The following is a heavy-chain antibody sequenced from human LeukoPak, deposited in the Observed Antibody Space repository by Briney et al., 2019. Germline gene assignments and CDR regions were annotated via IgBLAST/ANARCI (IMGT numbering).Heavy chain of an antibody. J-gene: IGHJ6*03. D-gene: IGHD3-22*01. CDR2: ISAYNGNT. V-gene: IGHV1-18*01. CDR1: GYTFTSYG. CDR3: AYYYDSSGYYYDKLYYYYMDV. Sequence: ASVKVSCKASGYTFTSYGISWVRQAPGQGLEWMGRISAYNGNTNYAQKLQGRVTMTTDTSTSTAYMELSSLRSEDTAVYYCAYYYDSSGYYYDKLYYYYMDVWGKGTTVTVSS.